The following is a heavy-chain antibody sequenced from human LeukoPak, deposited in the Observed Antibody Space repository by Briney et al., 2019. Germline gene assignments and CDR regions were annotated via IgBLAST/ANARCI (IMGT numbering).Heavy chain of an antibody. CDR3: ARDGYNSY. J-gene: IGHJ4*02. D-gene: IGHD5-24*01. CDR2: IYYSGST. Sequence: SETLSLTCAVYGGSFSGYYWSWIRQPPGKGLEWIGSIYYSGSTYYNPSLKSRVTISVDTSKNQFSLKLSSVTAADTAVYYCARDGYNSYWGQGTLVTVSS. V-gene: IGHV4-34*01. CDR1: GGSFSGYY.